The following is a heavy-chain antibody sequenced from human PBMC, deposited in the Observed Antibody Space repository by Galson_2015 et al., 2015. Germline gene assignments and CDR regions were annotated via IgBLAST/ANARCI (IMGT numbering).Heavy chain of an antibody. V-gene: IGHV3-11*03. D-gene: IGHD6-19*01. Sequence: SLRLSCAASGFSFNDYYMSWIRQAPGKGLEWVSYITSGGAYTNYADSVKGRITISRDNAKNSGYLQMNSLRAEDTAVYYCARGSTVAGIYMDVWGKGTTVTVAS. J-gene: IGHJ6*03. CDR3: ARGSTVAGIYMDV. CDR1: GFSFNDYY. CDR2: ITSGGAYT.